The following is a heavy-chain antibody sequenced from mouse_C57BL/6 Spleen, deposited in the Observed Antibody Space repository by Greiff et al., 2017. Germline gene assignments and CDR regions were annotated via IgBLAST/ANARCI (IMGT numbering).Heavy chain of an antibody. CDR1: GYTFTDYE. CDR2: IDPETGGT. J-gene: IGHJ1*03. CDR3: TRHYYGSSSWYFDV. V-gene: IGHV1-15*01. D-gene: IGHD1-1*01. Sequence: QVQLQQSGAELVRPGASVTLSCKASGYTFTDYEMHWVKQTPVHGLEWIGAIDPETGGTAYNQKFKGKAILTADTSSSTAYMELRSLTSEDSAVYYCTRHYYGSSSWYFDVWGTGTTVTVSS.